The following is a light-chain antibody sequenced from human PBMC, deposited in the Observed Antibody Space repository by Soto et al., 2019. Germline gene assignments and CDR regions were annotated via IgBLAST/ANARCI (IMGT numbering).Light chain of an antibody. V-gene: IGKV1-33*01. CDR1: QDIGNY. Sequence: DIQMTQYPSSLSASVGDRVTITCQASQDIGNYLNWYQQKPGKAPKLLIYETPNMEIGVPSRFSGSGSGTDFSFSISSLQPEDIATYYCQQHHSLPLTFGPGTKVDIK. CDR2: ETP. J-gene: IGKJ3*01. CDR3: QQHHSLPLT.